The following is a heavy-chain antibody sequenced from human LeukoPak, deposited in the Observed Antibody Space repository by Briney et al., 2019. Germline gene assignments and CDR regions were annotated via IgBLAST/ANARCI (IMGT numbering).Heavy chain of an antibody. CDR1: GFTFSSYG. V-gene: IGHV3-30*02. Sequence: GGSLRLSCAASGFTFSSYGMHWVRQAPGKGLEWVAFIRYDGSNKYYADSVKGRFTISRDNSKNTLYLQMNSLRAEDTAVYYCAKAARYCSCTSCYYYYYMDVWGKGTTVTVSS. J-gene: IGHJ6*03. CDR2: IRYDGSNK. CDR3: AKAARYCSCTSCYYYYYMDV. D-gene: IGHD2-2*01.